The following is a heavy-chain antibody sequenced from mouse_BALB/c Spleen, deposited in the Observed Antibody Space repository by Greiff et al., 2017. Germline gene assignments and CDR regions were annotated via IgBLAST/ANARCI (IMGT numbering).Heavy chain of an antibody. CDR3: TRGGDGYGGFDY. J-gene: IGHJ2*01. V-gene: IGHV1S22*01. D-gene: IGHD2-3*01. Sequence: LKQPGSELVRPGASVKLSCKASGYTFTSYWMHWVKQRPGQGLEWIGNIYPGSGSTNYDEKFKSKATLTVDTSSSTAYMQLSSLTSEDSAVYYCTRGGDGYGGFDYWGQGTTLTVSS. CDR2: IYPGSGST. CDR1: GYTFTSYW.